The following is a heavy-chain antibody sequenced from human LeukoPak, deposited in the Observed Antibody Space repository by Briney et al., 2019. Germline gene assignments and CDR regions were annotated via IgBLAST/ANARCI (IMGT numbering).Heavy chain of an antibody. Sequence: GGSLRLSCAASRFTFSDYYMSWIRQAPGKGLEWVSYISSSGSTIYYADSVKGRFTVSRDNAKNSLYLQMNSLRAEDTAVYYCARELTVTIGGFDYWGQGTLVTVSS. J-gene: IGHJ4*02. CDR1: RFTFSDYY. CDR3: ARELTVTIGGFDY. V-gene: IGHV3-11*04. D-gene: IGHD4-17*01. CDR2: ISSSGSTI.